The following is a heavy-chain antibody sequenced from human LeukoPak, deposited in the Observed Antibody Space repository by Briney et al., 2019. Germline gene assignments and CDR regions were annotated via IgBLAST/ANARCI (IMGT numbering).Heavy chain of an antibody. CDR2: IYYIGST. CDR1: GGSISIYY. D-gene: IGHD3-16*01. V-gene: IGHV4-59*01. Sequence: SETLSLTCTVSGGSISIYYWSWIRQPPGKGLEWIGYIYYIGSTNYNPSLKSRVTISVDTSKNQFSLKLSSVTAADTAVYYCATIGGSGDYWGQGTLVTVSS. CDR3: ATIGGSGDY. J-gene: IGHJ4*02.